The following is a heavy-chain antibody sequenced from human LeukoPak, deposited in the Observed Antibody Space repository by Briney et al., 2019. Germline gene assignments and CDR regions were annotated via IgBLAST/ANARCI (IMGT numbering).Heavy chain of an antibody. CDR3: ARDSHYYDSSGYYDHAIDY. CDR1: GGTFSSYA. CDR2: IIPIFGTA. J-gene: IGHJ4*02. D-gene: IGHD3-22*01. Sequence: ASVKVSCKASGGTFSSYAISWVRQAPGQGLEWMGGIIPIFGTANYAQKSQGRVTITADESTSTAYMELSSLRSEDTAVYYCARDSHYYDSSGYYDHAIDYWGQGTLVTVSS. V-gene: IGHV1-69*13.